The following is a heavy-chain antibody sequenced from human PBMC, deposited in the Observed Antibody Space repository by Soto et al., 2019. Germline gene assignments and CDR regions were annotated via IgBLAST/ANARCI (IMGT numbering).Heavy chain of an antibody. V-gene: IGHV3-30-3*01. J-gene: IGHJ4*02. Sequence: GGSLRLSCAASGFTFSSYAMRWVRQAPGKGLEWVAVISYDGSNKYYADSVKGRFTISRDNSKNTLYLQMNSLRAEDTAVYYCARENYYYDSSGYYPYWGQGTLVTVSS. CDR1: GFTFSSYA. CDR3: ARENYYYDSSGYYPY. CDR2: ISYDGSNK. D-gene: IGHD3-22*01.